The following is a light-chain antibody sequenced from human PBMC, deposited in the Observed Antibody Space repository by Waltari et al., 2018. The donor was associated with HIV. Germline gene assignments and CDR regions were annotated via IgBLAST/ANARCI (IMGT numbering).Light chain of an antibody. Sequence: QSALTQPASVSGSPGQSITISCTGTSSNVGSDDLVSWYQQHPGEAPKLIIYEVTKRPSGVSNRCSGSKSGNTASLTIPGLQAEDESDYYCCSCPRSGIRYVFGTGTKVTVL. CDR3: CSCPRSGIRYV. CDR1: SSNVGSDDL. J-gene: IGLJ1*01. CDR2: EVT. V-gene: IGLV2-23*02.